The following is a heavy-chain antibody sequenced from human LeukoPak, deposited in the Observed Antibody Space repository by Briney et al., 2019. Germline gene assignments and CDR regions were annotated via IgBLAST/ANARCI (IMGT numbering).Heavy chain of an antibody. CDR1: GFTFSSYS. J-gene: IGHJ4*02. CDR2: ISSSSSYI. D-gene: IGHD6-19*01. Sequence: GGSLRLSCAASGFTFSSYSMNWVRQAPGKGLEWVSSISSSSSYIYYADSVKGRFTISRDNAKNSLYLQMNSLRAEDTAVYYCARAVGSGWAPDYWGQGTLVTVSS. CDR3: ARAVGSGWAPDY. V-gene: IGHV3-21*01.